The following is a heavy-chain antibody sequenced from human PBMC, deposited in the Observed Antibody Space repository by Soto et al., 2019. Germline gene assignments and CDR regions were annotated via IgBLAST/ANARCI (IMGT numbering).Heavy chain of an antibody. CDR1: GVSMHDNW. V-gene: IGHV4-4*02. CDR2: IYSAGAT. J-gene: IGHJ4*02. Sequence: QVQLQMSGPGLVKPSGTLSLSCTVSGVSMHDNWWRWVRQSPDKGLEWIGGIYSAGATNYNPPFKSRSASSIDTPKNEFSLTVFSVTAADTALYYCTRHRPHSTSFDFWDQGTLVTVSS. CDR3: TRHRPHSTSFDF.